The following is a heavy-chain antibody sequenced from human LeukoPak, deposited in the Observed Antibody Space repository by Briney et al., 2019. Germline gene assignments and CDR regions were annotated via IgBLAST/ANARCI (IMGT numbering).Heavy chain of an antibody. Sequence: GASVKVSCKASGGTFSSYAISWVRQAPGQGLEWMGGIIPIFGTANYAQKFQGRVTITTDESTSTVYMEVSSLRSEDTAVYYCARGIPGSSSDAFDIWGQGTMVTVSS. CDR2: IIPIFGTA. D-gene: IGHD6-6*01. J-gene: IGHJ3*02. CDR1: GGTFSSYA. V-gene: IGHV1-69*05. CDR3: ARGIPGSSSDAFDI.